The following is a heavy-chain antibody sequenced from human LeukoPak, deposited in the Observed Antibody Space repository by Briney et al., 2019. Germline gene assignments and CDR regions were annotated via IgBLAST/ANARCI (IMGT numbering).Heavy chain of an antibody. V-gene: IGHV3-23*01. CDR3: AKAYCGGDCYSSWFDP. Sequence: GSLRLSCAASGFTFSSYAMSWVRQAPGKGLEWDSAISGSGGSTYYADSVKGRFTISRDNSKNTLYLQMNSLRAEDTAVYYCAKAYCGGDCYSSWFDPWGQGTLVTVSS. CDR1: GFTFSSYA. J-gene: IGHJ5*02. D-gene: IGHD2-21*02. CDR2: ISGSGGST.